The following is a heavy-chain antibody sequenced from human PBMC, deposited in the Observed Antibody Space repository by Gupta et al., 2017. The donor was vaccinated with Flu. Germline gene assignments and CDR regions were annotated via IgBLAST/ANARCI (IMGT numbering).Heavy chain of an antibody. CDR3: ARVGNYMGLAFDI. CDR1: GFTFSSYS. D-gene: IGHD3-10*01. V-gene: IGHV3-48*01. J-gene: IGHJ3*02. CDR2: SSSGSSVI. Sequence: EVQLVESGGGLVQPGGSLRLSCAASGFTFSSYSMNWFRQAPGKGLECVSYSSSGSSVIYYADSVKGRFTISRDNAKNSLYLQMNSLRAEDTAVYYCARVGNYMGLAFDIWGQGTMVTVSS.